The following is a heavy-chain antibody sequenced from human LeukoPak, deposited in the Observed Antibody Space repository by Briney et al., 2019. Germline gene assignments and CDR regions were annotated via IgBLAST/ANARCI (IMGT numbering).Heavy chain of an antibody. CDR3: ARHYIVVVPAATFNWFDP. V-gene: IGHV4-38-2*01. CDR1: GYSLSSGYY. J-gene: IGHJ5*02. D-gene: IGHD2-2*01. CDR2: IYHSGST. Sequence: SETLSLTCAVSGYSLSSGYYWGWIGQPPGKGLEGIGSIYHSGSTYYNPYLKSRVTISVDTSKNQFSLKLSSVTAADTAVYYCARHYIVVVPAATFNWFDPWGQGTLVTVSS.